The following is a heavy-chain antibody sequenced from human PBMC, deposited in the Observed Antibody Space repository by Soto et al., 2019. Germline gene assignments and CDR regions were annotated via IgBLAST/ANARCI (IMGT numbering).Heavy chain of an antibody. V-gene: IGHV1-18*01. D-gene: IGHD6-19*01. CDR2: ISAYNGNT. CDR1: GYTFTSYG. Sequence: QVQLVQSGAEVKKPGASVKVSCKASGYTFTSYGISWVRQAPGQGLEWMGWISAYNGNTNYAQKLQGRVTMTTATSTSTAYMALRSLRSDDTAVYYCATLGRIAVAGPLFDYWGQGTLVTVSS. J-gene: IGHJ4*02. CDR3: ATLGRIAVAGPLFDY.